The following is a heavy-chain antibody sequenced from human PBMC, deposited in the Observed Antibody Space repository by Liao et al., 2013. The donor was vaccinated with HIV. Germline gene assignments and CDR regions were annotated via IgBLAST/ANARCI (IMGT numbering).Heavy chain of an antibody. Sequence: QLQLQESGPGLVKPSETLSLTCTVSGGSISSSSYYWGWIRQPPGKGLEWIGSIYYSGSTYYNPSLKSRVTISVDTSKNQFSLKLSSVTAADTAVYYCAREPLEVDSSGSYDYWGQGTLVTVSS. CDR1: GGSISSSSYY. CDR3: AREPLEVDSSGSYDY. J-gene: IGHJ4*02. CDR2: IYYSGST. V-gene: IGHV4-39*07. D-gene: IGHD3-22*01.